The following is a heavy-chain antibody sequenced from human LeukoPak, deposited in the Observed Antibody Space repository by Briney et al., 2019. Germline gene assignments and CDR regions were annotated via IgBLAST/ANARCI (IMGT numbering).Heavy chain of an antibody. D-gene: IGHD2-21*01. CDR3: ARDRSYLPDY. CDR2: INGDGSSR. CDR1: GFTFSSYW. V-gene: IGHV3-74*01. Sequence: GGSLRLSCAASGFTFSSYWMHWVRQVPGEGLVLVSRINGDGSSRIYADSVKGRFTISRDNAKNTLYLEIYSLRAEDTAVYYCARDRSYLPDYWGQGTLLTVSS. J-gene: IGHJ4*02.